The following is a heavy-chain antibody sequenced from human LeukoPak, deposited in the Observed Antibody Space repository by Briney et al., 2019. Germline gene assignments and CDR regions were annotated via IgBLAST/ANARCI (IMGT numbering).Heavy chain of an antibody. J-gene: IGHJ1*01. CDR3: ARDNWYPGYFQH. CDR2: IWYDGSNK. Sequence: GGSLRLSCAASGFTFSSYGMHWVRQAPGKGLEWVAVIWYDGSNKYYVDSVKGRFTISRDNSKNTLYLQMNSLRAEDTAVYYCARDNWYPGYFQHWSQGTLVTVSS. D-gene: IGHD1-20*01. V-gene: IGHV3-33*01. CDR1: GFTFSSYG.